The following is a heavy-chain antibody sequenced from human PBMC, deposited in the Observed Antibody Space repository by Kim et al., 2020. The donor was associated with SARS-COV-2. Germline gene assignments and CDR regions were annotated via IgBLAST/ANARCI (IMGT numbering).Heavy chain of an antibody. CDR2: FDPEDGET. CDR1: GYTLTELS. D-gene: IGHD2-2*01. CDR3: ATLLRGVPAAISGGGMEQWLGMYYFAY. J-gene: IGHJ4*02. V-gene: IGHV1-24*01. Sequence: ASVKVSCKVSGYTLTELSMHWVRQAPGKGLEWMGGFDPEDGETIYAQKFQGRVTMTEDTSTDTAYMELSSLRSEDTAVYYCATLLRGVPAAISGGGMEQWLGMYYFAYWGQGTLVTVSS.